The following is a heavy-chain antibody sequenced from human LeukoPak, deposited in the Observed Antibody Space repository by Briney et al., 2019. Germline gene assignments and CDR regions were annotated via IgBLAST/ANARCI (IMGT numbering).Heavy chain of an antibody. CDR3: ARVRKDCSSTSCYQTFDY. J-gene: IGHJ4*02. Sequence: SETLSLTCTVSGGSISSYYWSWIRQPPGKGLGWIGYIYYSGSTNYNPSLKSRVTISVDTSKNQFSLKLSSVTAADTAVYYCARVRKDCSSTSCYQTFDYWGQGTLVTVSS. CDR2: IYYSGST. V-gene: IGHV4-59*01. CDR1: GGSISSYY. D-gene: IGHD2-2*01.